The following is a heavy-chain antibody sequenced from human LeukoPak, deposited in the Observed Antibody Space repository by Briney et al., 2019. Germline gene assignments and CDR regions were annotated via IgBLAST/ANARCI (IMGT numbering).Heavy chain of an antibody. CDR1: GDSISSSYY. J-gene: IGHJ3*02. V-gene: IGHV4-38-2*02. Sequence: PSETLSLTCTVSGDSISSSYYWGWIRQPPGKGLEWIGSIYHSGITYYNPSLKSRVTISADTSKNQFSLKLSSVTAADTAVYYCARDVQPFGWEPEENAFDIWGQGTMVTVSS. CDR3: ARDVQPFGWEPEENAFDI. CDR2: IYHSGIT. D-gene: IGHD1-26*01.